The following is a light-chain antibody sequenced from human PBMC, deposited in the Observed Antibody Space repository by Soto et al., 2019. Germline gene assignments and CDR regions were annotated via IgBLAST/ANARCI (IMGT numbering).Light chain of an antibody. CDR1: QSVSSSY. J-gene: IGKJ4*01. V-gene: IGKV3-11*01. CDR3: QERSNWPRVT. Sequence: EIVLTQSPATLSLTPGERGTLSCRASQSVSSSYLAWYQQKPGQAPRLLIDDASNRSTGVPARFSGSGSWTDFTLTINSLESEDFAVYYCQERSNWPRVTFGRGTKVEIK. CDR2: DAS.